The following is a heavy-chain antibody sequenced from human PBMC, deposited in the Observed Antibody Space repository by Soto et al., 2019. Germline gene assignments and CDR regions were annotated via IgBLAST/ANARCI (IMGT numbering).Heavy chain of an antibody. D-gene: IGHD2-21*02. Sequence: PGGSLRLSCASSGFSFSTYSMNWVLQAPGKGLEWVSSISSRGDTYYADSVKGRFTISRDNAKNSVSLQMDSLRAEDAAVYYCAREETAWPLAYGLDVWGQGTTVTVSS. CDR2: ISSRGDT. CDR3: AREETAWPLAYGLDV. CDR1: GFSFSTYS. V-gene: IGHV3-21*01. J-gene: IGHJ6*02.